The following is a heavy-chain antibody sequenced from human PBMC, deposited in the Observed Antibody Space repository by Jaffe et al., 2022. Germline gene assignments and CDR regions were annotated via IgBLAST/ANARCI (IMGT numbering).Heavy chain of an antibody. V-gene: IGHV4-61*02. J-gene: IGHJ5*02. CDR2: IYTSGST. CDR1: GGSISSGSYY. CDR3: ARLTYYYDSSGYYSWFDP. D-gene: IGHD3-22*01. Sequence: QVQLQESGPGLVKPSQTLSLTCTVSGGSISSGSYYWSWIRQPAGKGLEWIGRIYTSGSTNYNPSLKSRVTISVDTSKNQFSLKLSSVTAADTAVYYCARLTYYYDSSGYYSWFDPWGQGTLVTVSS.